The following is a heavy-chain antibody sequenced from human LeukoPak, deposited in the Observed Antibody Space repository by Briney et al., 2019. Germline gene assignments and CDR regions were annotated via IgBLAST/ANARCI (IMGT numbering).Heavy chain of an antibody. Sequence: PGESLKISCKASGYSFTNYWIGWVRQMPGKGLEWMGIIYPGDSDARYSPSFQGQVTISADKSINTAYLQWSSLTASDTAMYYCARQGSYYDSSGYYRRRDDAFDIWGQGTMVTVSS. CDR1: GYSFTNYW. V-gene: IGHV5-51*01. CDR3: ARQGSYYDSSGYYRRRDDAFDI. D-gene: IGHD3-22*01. CDR2: IYPGDSDA. J-gene: IGHJ3*02.